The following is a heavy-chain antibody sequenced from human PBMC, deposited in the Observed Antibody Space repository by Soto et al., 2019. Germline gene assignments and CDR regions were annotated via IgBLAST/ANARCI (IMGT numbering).Heavy chain of an antibody. V-gene: IGHV3-15*07. CDR2: IKSKAAGGTT. D-gene: IGHD4-17*01. Sequence: GGSLRLSCVVSGLTLSDIWMNWVRQAPGKVLEWVGRIKSKAAGGTTDYAAPVKARFSISRDDSTNTLFLHINSLRTEDTGVYYCSYGAHQYFDYWGQGALVTVSS. CDR1: GLTLSDIW. J-gene: IGHJ4*02. CDR3: SYGAHQYFDY.